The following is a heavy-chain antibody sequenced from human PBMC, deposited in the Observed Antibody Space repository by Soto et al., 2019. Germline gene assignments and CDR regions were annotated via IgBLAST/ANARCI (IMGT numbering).Heavy chain of an antibody. CDR3: ARDLRSSSGWLDWFDP. V-gene: IGHV1-18*01. CDR2: ISAYNGNT. CDR1: GYTFTSYG. D-gene: IGHD6-19*01. J-gene: IGHJ5*02. Sequence: ASVKVSCKASGYTFTSYGISWVRQAPGQGLEWMGWISAYNGNTNYAQKLQGRVTMTTDTSTSTAYMELRSLRSDDTAVYYCARDLRSSSGWLDWFDPWGQGTLVTVSS.